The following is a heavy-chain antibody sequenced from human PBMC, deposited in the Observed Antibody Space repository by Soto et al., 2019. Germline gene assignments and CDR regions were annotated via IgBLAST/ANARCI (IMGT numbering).Heavy chain of an antibody. D-gene: IGHD6-19*01. V-gene: IGHV1-3*01. CDR3: ARSPHPFSSGWYGWFDP. Sequence: ASVKVSCKASGYTFTSYAMHWVRQAPGQRLEWMGWINAGNGNTKYSQKFQGRVTITRDTSAGTAYMELSSLRSENTAVYYCARSPHPFSSGWYGWFDPWGQGTLVTVSS. CDR1: GYTFTSYA. CDR2: INAGNGNT. J-gene: IGHJ5*02.